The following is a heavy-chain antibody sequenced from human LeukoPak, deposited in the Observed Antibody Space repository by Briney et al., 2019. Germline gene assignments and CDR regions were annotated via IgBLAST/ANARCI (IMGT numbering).Heavy chain of an antibody. V-gene: IGHV3-21*01. D-gene: IGHD6-13*01. CDR3: AGSIWRQLGWSDP. Sequence: GGSLRLSCAASGFTFSSYSMNWVRQAPGKGLEWVSSISSSSSYIYYADSVKGRFTISRDNAKNSLYLQMNSLRAEDTAVYYCAGSIWRQLGWSDPWGQGTLVTVSS. J-gene: IGHJ5*02. CDR1: GFTFSSYS. CDR2: ISSSSSYI.